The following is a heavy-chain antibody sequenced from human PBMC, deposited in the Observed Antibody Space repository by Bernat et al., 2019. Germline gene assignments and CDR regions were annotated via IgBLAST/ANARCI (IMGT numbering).Heavy chain of an antibody. CDR3: ARDRRCHFDI. CDR2: IYHSGST. CDR1: GASISSSY. Sequence: QVQLQESGPGLVKPSETLSLTCTMSGASISSSYWTWIRQSPGHGLEWIGYIYHSGSTDYNPSLTSRVTMSVDTSKNQFSLKLNSVTAADTAVYYWARDRRCHFDIWGQGTLVTVSS. D-gene: IGHD2-2*01. V-gene: IGHV4-59*01. J-gene: IGHJ4*02.